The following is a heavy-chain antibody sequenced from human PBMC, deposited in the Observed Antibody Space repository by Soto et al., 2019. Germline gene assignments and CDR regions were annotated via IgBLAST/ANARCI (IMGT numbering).Heavy chain of an antibody. D-gene: IGHD3-16*01. J-gene: IGHJ4*02. Sequence: GESLKISCAASGFTFSSYWMSWVRQAPGKGLEWVANIKQDGSEKYYVDSVKGRFTISRDNAKNSLYLQMNSLRAEDTAVYYCARTLGEGLDYWGQGTLVTVSS. V-gene: IGHV3-7*01. CDR3: ARTLGEGLDY. CDR1: GFTFSSYW. CDR2: IKQDGSEK.